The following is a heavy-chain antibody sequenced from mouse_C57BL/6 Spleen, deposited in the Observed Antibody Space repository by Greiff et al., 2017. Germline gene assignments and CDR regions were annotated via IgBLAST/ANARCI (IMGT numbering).Heavy chain of an antibody. CDR1: GYTFTSYG. V-gene: IGHV1-81*01. Sequence: VQVVESGAELARPGASVKLSCKASGYTFTSYGISWVKQRTGQGLEWIGEIYPGSGNTYYNEKFKGKATLTADKSYSTTYMELRSLTSEDDAVYVYARGRVYYYNGDFGDWGQGTTLTVSS. D-gene: IGHD1-1*01. CDR2: IYPGSGNT. J-gene: IGHJ2*01. CDR3: ARGRVYYYNGDFGD.